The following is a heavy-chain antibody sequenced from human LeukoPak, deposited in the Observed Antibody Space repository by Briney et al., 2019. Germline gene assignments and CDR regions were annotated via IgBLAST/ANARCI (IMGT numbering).Heavy chain of an antibody. D-gene: IGHD2-15*01. Sequence: GGSLRLSCAASRFTFSGYAMSWVRQAPGKGLEWVSSITGSGDTTYYADSVKGRFTISRDNSKNTLYLQMNSLRAEDTAVYYCAKARGYCSGGTCYSGFDYWGQGTLVTVSS. CDR1: RFTFSGYA. CDR3: AKARGYCSGGTCYSGFDY. J-gene: IGHJ4*02. CDR2: ITGSGDTT. V-gene: IGHV3-23*01.